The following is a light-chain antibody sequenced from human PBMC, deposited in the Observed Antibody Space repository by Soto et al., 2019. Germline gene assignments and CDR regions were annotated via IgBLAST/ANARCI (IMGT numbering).Light chain of an antibody. V-gene: IGKV3-15*01. CDR1: QSVGSN. J-gene: IGKJ2*01. CDR3: QQYNNWPYT. Sequence: EIVMTQSPATLSVSPGERASLSCRASQSVGSNLAWYQQTAGQAPRLLIYGASTRATGIPARFRGSGSGTEFTLTICSLQSEDFAVYSCQQYNNWPYTFGQGTKLEIK. CDR2: GAS.